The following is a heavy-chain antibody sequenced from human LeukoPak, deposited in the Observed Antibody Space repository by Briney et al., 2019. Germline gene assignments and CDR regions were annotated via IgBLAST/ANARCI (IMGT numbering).Heavy chain of an antibody. CDR3: ASHMRGSGYNAAFDY. V-gene: IGHV4-4*07. Sequence: SETLSLTCTVSGGSISSYYWSWIRQPAGKGLEWIGRIYTSGSTKYNPSLKSRVTMSVDTSKNQFSLKLSSVTAADTAVYYCASHMRGSGYNAAFDYWGQGTLVTVSS. D-gene: IGHD3-22*01. J-gene: IGHJ4*02. CDR1: GGSISSYY. CDR2: IYTSGST.